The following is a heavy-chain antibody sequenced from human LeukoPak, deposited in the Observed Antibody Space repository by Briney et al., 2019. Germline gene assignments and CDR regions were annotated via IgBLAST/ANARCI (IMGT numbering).Heavy chain of an antibody. J-gene: IGHJ3*02. CDR2: VNVDGRST. V-gene: IGHV3-74*01. CDR3: ARGIGIGAFDT. CDR1: GFTFSSYW. D-gene: IGHD2/OR15-2a*01. Sequence: GGSLRLSCAASGFTFSSYWMHWVRQAPGKGPVWVSRVNVDGRSTTYADSVKGRLTISRDNAKKTLYLQINSLRPEDTAFYYCARGIGIGAFDTWGRGTKVTVSS.